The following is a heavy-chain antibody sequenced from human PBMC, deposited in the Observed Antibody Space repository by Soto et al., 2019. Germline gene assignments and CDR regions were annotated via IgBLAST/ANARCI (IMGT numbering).Heavy chain of an antibody. Sequence: ASVKVSCKASGGTFSSYAISWVRQAPGQGLEWMGGIIPIFGTANYAQKFQGRVTITADESTSTAFMELSSLRSEDTAVYYCARARSTIAARPNWFDPWGQGTLVTVSS. V-gene: IGHV1-69*13. CDR3: ARARSTIAARPNWFDP. D-gene: IGHD6-6*01. CDR2: IIPIFGTA. J-gene: IGHJ5*02. CDR1: GGTFSSYA.